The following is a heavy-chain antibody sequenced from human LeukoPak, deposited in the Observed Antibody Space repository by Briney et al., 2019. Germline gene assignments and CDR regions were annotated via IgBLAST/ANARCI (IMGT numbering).Heavy chain of an antibody. D-gene: IGHD1-7*01. CDR3: ARGSRELYYFDY. J-gene: IGHJ4*02. CDR1: GDFISSSNW. Sequence: PSETLSLTCAASGDFISSSNWWSWVRQPPGKGLEWIGEMYHSGSTNYNPSLKGRVTISVDASKTQFSLKLNSVTAADTAVYYCARGSRELYYFDYWGRGTLVAVSS. CDR2: MYHSGST. V-gene: IGHV4-4*02.